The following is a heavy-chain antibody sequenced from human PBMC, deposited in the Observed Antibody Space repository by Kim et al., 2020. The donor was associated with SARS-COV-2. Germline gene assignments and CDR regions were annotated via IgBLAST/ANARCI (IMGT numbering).Heavy chain of an antibody. CDR2: IYYSGRT. D-gene: IGHD5-18*01. CDR3: ARHSGWLQLWSIYY. Sequence: SETLSLTCTVSGGSISSSSYYWGWIRQPPGKGLEWIARIYYSGRTYYNSSLKSPGTLSVDTAKNKFSLKLSSVTAPATSAYYCARHSGWLQLWSIYY. J-gene: IGHJ6*01. CDR1: GGSISSSSYY. V-gene: IGHV4-39*01.